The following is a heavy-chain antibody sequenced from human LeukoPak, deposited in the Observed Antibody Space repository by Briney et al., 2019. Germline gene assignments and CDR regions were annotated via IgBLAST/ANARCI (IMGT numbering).Heavy chain of an antibody. CDR3: ARGRYCSADICSGGDAFDI. Sequence: SETLSLTCTVSGGSINNYYWSWIRQPAGKGLEWIGRIYTRGSTNYNPSLKSRVTMSVDTSKNQFSLKLSSVTAADTVVYYCARGRYCSADICSGGDAFDIWGQGTMVSVSS. D-gene: IGHD2-15*01. J-gene: IGHJ3*02. CDR1: GGSINNYY. V-gene: IGHV4-4*07. CDR2: IYTRGST.